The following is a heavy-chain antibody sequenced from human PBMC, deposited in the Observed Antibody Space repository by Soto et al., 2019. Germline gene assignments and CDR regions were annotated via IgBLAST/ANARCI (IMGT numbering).Heavy chain of an antibody. V-gene: IGHV3-13*01. J-gene: IGHJ4*02. CDR2: IGTAGDT. Sequence: GGSLRLSCAASGFTFSSYDMHWVRQATGKGLEWVSAIGTAGDTYYPGSVKGRFTISRENAKNSLYLHMNSLGAGDTAVYYCARVPRDGSEVNWGQGTLVTVSS. CDR3: ARVPRDGSEVN. D-gene: IGHD5-12*01. CDR1: GFTFSSYD.